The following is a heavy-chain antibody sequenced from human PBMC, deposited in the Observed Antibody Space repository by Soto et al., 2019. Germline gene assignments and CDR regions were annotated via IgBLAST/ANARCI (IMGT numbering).Heavy chain of an antibody. CDR1: GGSFSSSSYY. J-gene: IGHJ4*02. V-gene: IGHV4-39*01. D-gene: IGHD5-18*01. CDR2: IYYSGYT. Sequence: QLQLQGSGPGLVKPSETLSLTCTVSGGSFSSSSYYWGWIRQPPGKGLEWIGSIYYSGYTYYNRSLKSRVTISIDTSKNQFSLKVISVTAADTAVYYCARLNVDTALAPESWDYWGQGTLVTVSS. CDR3: ARLNVDTALAPESWDY.